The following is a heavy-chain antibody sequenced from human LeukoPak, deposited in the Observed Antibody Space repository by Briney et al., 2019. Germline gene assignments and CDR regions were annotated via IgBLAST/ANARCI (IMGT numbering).Heavy chain of an antibody. CDR1: GGTFSSYA. D-gene: IGHD3-22*01. CDR2: MNPNSGNT. Sequence: GASVKVSCKASGGTFSSYAISWVRQATGQGLEWMGWMNPNSGNTGYAQKFQGRVTMTRNTSISTAYMELSSLRSEDTAVYYCARALTYYYDSSGYYCDYWGQGTLVTVSS. CDR3: ARALTYYYDSSGYYCDY. J-gene: IGHJ4*02. V-gene: IGHV1-8*02.